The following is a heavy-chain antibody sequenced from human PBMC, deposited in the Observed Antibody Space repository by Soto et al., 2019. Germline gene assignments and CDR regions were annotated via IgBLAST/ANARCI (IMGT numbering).Heavy chain of an antibody. CDR3: AKIRWTISLQDEDAI. CDR2: VIPIFGTP. D-gene: IGHD2-15*01. Sequence: QVQLVQSGAEVKKPGSSVKVSCKSSGGTFGSYAISWVRQAPGQGLEGMGGVIPIFGTPHYAQKFHGRVTITADIPTSTAYLELSSLKSADTGVYYCAKIRWTISLQDEDAIWGQGTLVTVSS. J-gene: IGHJ4*02. V-gene: IGHV1-69*06. CDR1: GGTFGSYA.